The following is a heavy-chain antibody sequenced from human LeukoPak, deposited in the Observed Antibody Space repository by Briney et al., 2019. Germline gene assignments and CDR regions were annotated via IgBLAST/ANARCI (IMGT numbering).Heavy chain of an antibody. Sequence: SVKVSCKASGGTFISYAISWVRQAPGQGLEWMGGIIPIFGTANYAQKFQGRVTITTDESTSTVYMELSSLRSEDTAVYYCARDAPVVPWELPTYFDYWGQGTLVTVSS. CDR2: IIPIFGTA. CDR1: GGTFISYA. D-gene: IGHD1-26*01. J-gene: IGHJ4*02. V-gene: IGHV1-69*05. CDR3: ARDAPVVPWELPTYFDY.